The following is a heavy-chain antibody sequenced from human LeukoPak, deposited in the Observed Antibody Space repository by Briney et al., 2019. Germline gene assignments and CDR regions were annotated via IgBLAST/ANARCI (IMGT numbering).Heavy chain of an antibody. CDR3: ASGGLYHWYFDL. J-gene: IGHJ2*01. Sequence: PGGSLRLSCVASGFTFSDYEINWVRQAPGKGLEWISYISSSGNIKYYADSEKGRFTISRDNAKNSLYLQMNSLRAEDTAVYYCASGGLYHWYFDLWGRGTLVTVSS. CDR1: GFTFSDYE. D-gene: IGHD2/OR15-2a*01. CDR2: ISSSGNIK. V-gene: IGHV3-48*03.